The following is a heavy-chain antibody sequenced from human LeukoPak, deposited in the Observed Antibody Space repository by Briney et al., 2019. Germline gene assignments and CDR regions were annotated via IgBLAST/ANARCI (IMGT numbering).Heavy chain of an antibody. CDR3: AKGLRYFDWLSLH. Sequence: PGGSLRLSCAASGFTFSTYWMHWVRQAPGKGLVWVSRIKSDGSTNYADSVKGRFTISRDNAKNTVSLQMNSLRAEDTAVYYCAKGLRYFDWLSLHWGQGTLVTVSS. CDR2: IKSDGST. V-gene: IGHV3-74*01. CDR1: GFTFSTYW. D-gene: IGHD3-9*01. J-gene: IGHJ4*02.